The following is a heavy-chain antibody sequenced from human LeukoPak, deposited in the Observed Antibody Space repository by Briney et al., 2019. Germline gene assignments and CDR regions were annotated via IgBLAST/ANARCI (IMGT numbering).Heavy chain of an antibody. CDR2: ISYDGSNK. CDR3: AKSVDDGHYVPDY. CDR1: GFTFSSLG. Sequence: GGSLTLFCAASGFTFSSLGMLWVRQAPGKGLGWVVVISYDGSNKYYADYVKGRFTISRDNSKNTLYLQMNSLRAEDTAVYYCAKSVDDGHYVPDYWGQGTLVTVSS. V-gene: IGHV3-30*18. D-gene: IGHD4-17*01. J-gene: IGHJ4*02.